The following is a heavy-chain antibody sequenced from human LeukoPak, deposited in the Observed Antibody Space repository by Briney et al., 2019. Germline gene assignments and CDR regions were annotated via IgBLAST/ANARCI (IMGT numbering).Heavy chain of an antibody. V-gene: IGHV4-34*01. CDR2: INHSGST. Sequence: PSETLSLTCAVYGGSFSGYYWSWIRQPPGKGLEWIGEINHSGSTNYNPSLKSRVTISVDTSKNQFSLKLSSVTAADTAVYYCARGVGATLFTFQHWGQGTLVTASS. CDR1: GGSFSGYY. D-gene: IGHD1-26*01. J-gene: IGHJ1*01. CDR3: ARGVGATLFTFQH.